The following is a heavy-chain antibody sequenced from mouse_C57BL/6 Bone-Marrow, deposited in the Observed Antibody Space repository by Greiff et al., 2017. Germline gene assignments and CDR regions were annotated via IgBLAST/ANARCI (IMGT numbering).Heavy chain of an antibody. D-gene: IGHD2-5*01. J-gene: IGHJ3*01. Sequence: VQLQQSGAELVKPGASVKISCKASGYTFTDYYINWVKQRPGQGLEWIGKIGPGSGSTYYNEKIKGQATLTAAKSSSTAYMQLSSLTSEDSAVYFCARSGSNYWFAYWGQGTLVTVSA. CDR1: GYTFTDYY. CDR2: IGPGSGST. CDR3: ARSGSNYWFAY. V-gene: IGHV1-77*01.